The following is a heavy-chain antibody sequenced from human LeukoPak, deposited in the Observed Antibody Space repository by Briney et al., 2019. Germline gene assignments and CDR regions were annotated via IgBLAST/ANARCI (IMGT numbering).Heavy chain of an antibody. Sequence: SETLSLTCAVYGGSFSGYYWSWIRQPPGKGLEWIGEINHSGSTNYNPSLKSRVTISVDTSKNQFSLKLSFVTAADTAVYYCARGGGSYYYWGQGTLATVSS. J-gene: IGHJ4*02. CDR2: INHSGST. CDR1: GGSFSGYY. V-gene: IGHV4-34*01. D-gene: IGHD1-26*01. CDR3: ARGGGSYYY.